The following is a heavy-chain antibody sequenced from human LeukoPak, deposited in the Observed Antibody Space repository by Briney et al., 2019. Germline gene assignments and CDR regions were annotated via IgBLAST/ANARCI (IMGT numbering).Heavy chain of an antibody. V-gene: IGHV2-5*02. Sequence: SGPTLVNPTQTLTLTCTLSGPSLTTSGVGVGWIRQSPGKALEWLALIYWDDNKYYNASLKSRLTITKDTSKNQVVLSMTNMDPVDTATYYCARLYGSGNYYKTDYDYWGQGTLVTVSS. CDR2: IYWDDNK. CDR3: ARLYGSGNYYKTDYDY. CDR1: GPSLTTSGVG. J-gene: IGHJ4*02. D-gene: IGHD3-10*01.